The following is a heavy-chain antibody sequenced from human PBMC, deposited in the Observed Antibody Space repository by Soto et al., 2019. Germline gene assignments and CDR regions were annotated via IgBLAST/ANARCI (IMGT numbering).Heavy chain of an antibody. CDR2: IYYTEGT. Sequence: ASETLSLTCTVSGGSISSSNYYWAWIRQPPGKGLERIGNIYYTEGTYYNPPLKSRVTISVDTSENQVSLKLFSVTAADTALYYCVSAAKWELLFDYWGQGIQVTVS. CDR1: GGSISSSNYY. V-gene: IGHV4-39*01. CDR3: VSAAKWELLFDY. D-gene: IGHD1-26*01. J-gene: IGHJ4*02.